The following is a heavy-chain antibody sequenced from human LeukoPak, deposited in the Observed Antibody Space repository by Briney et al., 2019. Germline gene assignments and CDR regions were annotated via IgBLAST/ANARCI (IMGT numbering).Heavy chain of an antibody. Sequence: PSETLSLTCAVSGGSISSCDWWTWVRQPPGRGLEWIGEIHHSGSTYYNPSLKSRVTMSVDASKNQFSLKLSSVTAADTAVYYCASLLNGGVSHWFDPWGQGTLVTVSS. CDR2: IHHSGST. CDR1: GGSISSCDW. J-gene: IGHJ5*01. V-gene: IGHV4-4*02. D-gene: IGHD7-27*01. CDR3: ASLLNGGVSHWFDP.